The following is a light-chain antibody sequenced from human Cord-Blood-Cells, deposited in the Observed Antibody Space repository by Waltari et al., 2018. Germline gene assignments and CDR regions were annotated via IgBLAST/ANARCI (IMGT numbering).Light chain of an antibody. V-gene: IGKV1-39*01. J-gene: IGKJ4*01. Sequence: DIQMTQSPSSLYASVGDRVTITCRASQSISSYLNWYQQKPGKAPKLLIYAASSLQSGVPSRFSGSGSGTDFTLTISSLQPEDFATYYCQQSYSTPPGTFGGGTKVEIK. CDR1: QSISSY. CDR2: AAS. CDR3: QQSYSTPPGT.